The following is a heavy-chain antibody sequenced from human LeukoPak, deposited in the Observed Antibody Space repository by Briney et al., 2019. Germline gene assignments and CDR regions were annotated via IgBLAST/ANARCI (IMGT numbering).Heavy chain of an antibody. Sequence: RPSETLSLTCAVYGGSFSGYYWSWIRQPPGKGLEWIGEINHSGSTNYNPSLKSRVTISVDTSKNQFSLKLSSVTAADTAVYYCAGKTAAARGPYDYWGQGTLVTVSS. D-gene: IGHD6-13*01. CDR1: GGSFSGYY. V-gene: IGHV4-34*01. CDR3: AGKTAAARGPYDY. J-gene: IGHJ4*02. CDR2: INHSGST.